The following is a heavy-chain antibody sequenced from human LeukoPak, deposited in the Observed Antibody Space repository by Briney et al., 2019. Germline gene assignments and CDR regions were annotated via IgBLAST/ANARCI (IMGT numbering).Heavy chain of an antibody. D-gene: IGHD3-9*01. V-gene: IGHV4-59*01. J-gene: IGHJ4*02. CDR2: IYYSGST. CDR1: GGSISSYY. Sequence: SETLSLTCTVSGGSISSYYWSWLRQPPGKGLEWIGYIYYSGSTNYNPSLKSRVTISVDTSKNQFSLKLSSVTTADTAVYYCARETTGYYGRVFDYWGQGTLVTVSS. CDR3: ARETTGYYGRVFDY.